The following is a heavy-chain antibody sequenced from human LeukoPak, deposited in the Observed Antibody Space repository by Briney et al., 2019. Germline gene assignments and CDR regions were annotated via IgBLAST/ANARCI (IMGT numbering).Heavy chain of an antibody. CDR2: IGTGGDT. CDR1: GFTFSNYD. Sequence: GGSLRLSCAASGFTFSNYDMEWVRQPTGKPLEWVSHIGTGGDTYYPTPVKGRFTVSRENAKNSLYLQMSSLRVEDTAVYYCARGFLTNRGDGPTSDHWGQGILVTVSS. CDR3: ARGFLTNRGDGPTSDH. J-gene: IGHJ4*02. V-gene: IGHV3-13*01. D-gene: IGHD3-10*01.